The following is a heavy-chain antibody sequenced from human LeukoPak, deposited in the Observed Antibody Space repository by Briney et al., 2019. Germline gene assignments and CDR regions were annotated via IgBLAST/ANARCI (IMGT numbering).Heavy chain of an antibody. J-gene: IGHJ3*02. D-gene: IGHD3-3*01. CDR2: ISAYNGNT. CDR3: ARVYYDFWSGYEYGAFDI. V-gene: IGHV1-18*01. CDR1: GYTFTSYG. Sequence: GASVKVSCKASGYTFTSYGISWVRQAPGQGLEWMGWISAYNGNTNYAQKLQGRVTMTTDTSTSTAYMEPRSLRSDDTAVYYCARVYYDFWSGYEYGAFDIWGQGTMVTVSS.